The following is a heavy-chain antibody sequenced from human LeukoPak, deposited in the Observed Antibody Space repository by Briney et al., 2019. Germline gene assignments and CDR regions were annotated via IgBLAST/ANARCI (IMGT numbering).Heavy chain of an antibody. Sequence: GGSLRLSCAASGFTFSSYSMNWVRQAPGKGLEWVSYISSSSSTIYYADSVKGRFTISRDNAKNSLYLQMNSLRAEDTAVYYCARDTPGWDTAMADSDYWGQGTLVTVSS. CDR1: GFTFSSYS. CDR3: ARDTPGWDTAMADSDY. D-gene: IGHD5-18*01. V-gene: IGHV3-48*04. CDR2: ISSSSSTI. J-gene: IGHJ4*02.